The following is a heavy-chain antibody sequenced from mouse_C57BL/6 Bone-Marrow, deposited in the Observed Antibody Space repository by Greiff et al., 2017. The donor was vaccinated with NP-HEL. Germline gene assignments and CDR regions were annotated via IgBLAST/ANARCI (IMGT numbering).Heavy chain of an antibody. CDR3: ARGGGVFFDY. CDR1: GYTFTSYG. J-gene: IGHJ2*01. Sequence: VKLQESGAELARPGASVKLSCKASGYTFTSYGISWVKQRTGQGLEWIGEIYPRSGNTYYNEKFKGKATLTADKSSSTAYMELRSLASEDYAVYFCARGGGVFFDYWGQGTTLTVSS. CDR2: IYPRSGNT. V-gene: IGHV1-81*01.